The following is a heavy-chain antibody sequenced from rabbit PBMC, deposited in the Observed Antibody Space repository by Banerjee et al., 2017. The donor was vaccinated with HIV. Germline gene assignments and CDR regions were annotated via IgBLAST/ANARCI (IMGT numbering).Heavy chain of an antibody. D-gene: IGHD1-1*01. V-gene: IGHV1S45*01. Sequence: QEQVVESGGGLVKPEGSLKLSCTASGFSFSSNWICWVRQALGKGLEWIACIDTNDGDTDYANWPKGRFTISKASSTTVTLQMTSLTAADTATYFCVRGASGSGYYSLWGPGTLVTVS. CDR3: VRGASGSGYYSL. CDR1: GFSFSSNW. J-gene: IGHJ4*01. CDR2: IDTNDGDT.